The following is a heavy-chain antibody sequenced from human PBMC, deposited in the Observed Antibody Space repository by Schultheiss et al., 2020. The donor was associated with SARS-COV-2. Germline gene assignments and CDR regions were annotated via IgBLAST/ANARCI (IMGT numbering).Heavy chain of an antibody. V-gene: IGHV1-69*04. J-gene: IGHJ6*02. CDR3: ARRYSSSWYQYYYYYGMDV. Sequence: SVKVSCKASGGTFSSYAISWVRQAPGQGLEWMGRIIPILGIANYAQKFQGRVTITADKSTSTAYMELSSLRSEDTAVYYCARRYSSSWYQYYYYYGMDVWGQGTTVTVSS. CDR1: GGTFSSYA. D-gene: IGHD6-13*01. CDR2: IIPILGIA.